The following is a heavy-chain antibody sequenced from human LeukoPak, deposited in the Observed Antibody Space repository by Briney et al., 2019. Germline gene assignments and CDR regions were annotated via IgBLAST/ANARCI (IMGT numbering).Heavy chain of an antibody. Sequence: GGSLRLSCETSGVIFSSLSLNWVRQPPGKGLEWFSYISASSRTTYYADSVKGRFIVSRDNAKNSLFLQMDSLRADDAALYYCASQSSGSSTRAPDFWGQGTVVTVSS. D-gene: IGHD1-26*01. V-gene: IGHV3-48*04. CDR2: ISASSRTT. CDR1: GVIFSSLS. J-gene: IGHJ4*02. CDR3: ASQSSGSSTRAPDF.